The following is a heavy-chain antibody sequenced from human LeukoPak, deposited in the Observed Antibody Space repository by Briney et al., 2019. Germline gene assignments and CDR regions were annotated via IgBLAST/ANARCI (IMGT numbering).Heavy chain of an antibody. V-gene: IGHV3-23*01. CDR1: GFTFSSYA. Sequence: GGSLRLSCAASGFTFSSYAMSWVRQAPGKGLEWVSAISGSGGSTYYADSVKGRFTISRDNSKNTLYLQMNSLRAEDTAVYYCAKGQNKVVVITTAVDYWGQGTLVTVSS. D-gene: IGHD3-22*01. CDR3: AKGQNKVVVITTAVDY. CDR2: ISGSGGST. J-gene: IGHJ4*02.